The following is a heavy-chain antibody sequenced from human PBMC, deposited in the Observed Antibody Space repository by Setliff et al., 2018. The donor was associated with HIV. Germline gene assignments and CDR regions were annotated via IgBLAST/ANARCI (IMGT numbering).Heavy chain of an antibody. J-gene: IGHJ4*02. D-gene: IGHD2-15*01. CDR1: GFTFSDSY. Sequence: PGGTLTLSCAASGFTFSDSYMSWIRQAPGKGLEWVSYISSSSSSYTNYADSVKGRFTTSRDTARNSLYLEMNSLRADDTAVYYCARDFCGSSCSSGYGYFDHWGQGTLVTVSS. CDR3: ARDFCGSSCSSGYGYFDH. CDR2: ISSSSSSYT. V-gene: IGHV3-11*06.